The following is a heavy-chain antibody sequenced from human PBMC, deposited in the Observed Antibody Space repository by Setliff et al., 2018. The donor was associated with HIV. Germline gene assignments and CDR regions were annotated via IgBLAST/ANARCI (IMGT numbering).Heavy chain of an antibody. J-gene: IGHJ4*02. V-gene: IGHV1-69*05. Sequence: RASVKVSCKASGGTFSRSAINWVRQAPGQGLEWMGGIIPVFATPNYAQKFQGRVTITTDEYTGTAYMELSSLRSEDTAVYYCATRGRDLGFDYWGQGTLVTVSS. CDR3: ATRGRDLGFDY. CDR1: GGTFSRSA. CDR2: IIPVFATP. D-gene: IGHD1-1*01.